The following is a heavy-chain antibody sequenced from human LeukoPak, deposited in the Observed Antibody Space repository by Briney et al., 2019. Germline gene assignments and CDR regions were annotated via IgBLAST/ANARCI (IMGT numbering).Heavy chain of an antibody. V-gene: IGHV4-59*01. CDR1: RGSISSYY. Sequence: SETLSPTCTVSRGSISSYYWSWIRQSPGKGLEWIGYIYYSGNTNYNPSLKSRVTISVDTSKNQFSLKLSSVTAADTAVYYCARGPPGGQFDPWGQGTLVTVSS. CDR3: ARGPPGGQFDP. J-gene: IGHJ5*02. CDR2: IYYSGNT. D-gene: IGHD3-10*01.